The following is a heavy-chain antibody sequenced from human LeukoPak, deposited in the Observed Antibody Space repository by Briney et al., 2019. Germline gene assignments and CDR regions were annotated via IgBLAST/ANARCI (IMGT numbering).Heavy chain of an antibody. D-gene: IGHD1-26*01. Sequence: SETLSLTCDVSGYSISGAYYWGWIRQPPGKGLEWIGAIYYSGSTYYNPSLKSRVAISVDTSKSQFSLKLNSVTAADTAVYYCARQLSGKYLQHLDYWGRGTLVTVSS. CDR2: IYYSGST. CDR3: ARQLSGKYLQHLDY. J-gene: IGHJ4*02. V-gene: IGHV4-38-2*01. CDR1: GYSISGAYY.